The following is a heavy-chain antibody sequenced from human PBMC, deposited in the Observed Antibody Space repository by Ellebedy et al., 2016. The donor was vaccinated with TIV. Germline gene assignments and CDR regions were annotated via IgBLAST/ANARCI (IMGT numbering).Heavy chain of an antibody. D-gene: IGHD2-15*01. J-gene: IGHJ6*02. CDR2: INPNSGGT. Sequence: ASVKVSXXASGYTFTGYYMHWVRQAPGQGLEWMGWINPNSGGTNYAQKFQGRVTMTRDTSISTAYMELSSLRSEDTAVYYCARDRCSGGSCYGYYYYYGMDVWGQGTTVTVSS. V-gene: IGHV1-2*02. CDR3: ARDRCSGGSCYGYYYYYGMDV. CDR1: GYTFTGYY.